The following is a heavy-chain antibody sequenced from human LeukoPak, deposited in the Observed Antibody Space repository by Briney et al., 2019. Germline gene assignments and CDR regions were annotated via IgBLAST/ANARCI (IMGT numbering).Heavy chain of an antibody. Sequence: SETLSLTCAVSGGSISSSYWWSWIRQPPGKGLEWIGEIYHSGSTDYNLSLRSRVTISVDKSKNQFSLKLNSVTAADTAVYYCARDYCTSTTCPNWFDPWGQGTLVTVSS. D-gene: IGHD2-2*01. CDR2: IYHSGST. CDR3: ARDYCTSTTCPNWFDP. CDR1: GGSISSSYW. V-gene: IGHV4-4*02. J-gene: IGHJ5*02.